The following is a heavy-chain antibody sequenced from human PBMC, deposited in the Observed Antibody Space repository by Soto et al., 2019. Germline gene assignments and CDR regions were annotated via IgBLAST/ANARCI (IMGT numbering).Heavy chain of an antibody. CDR2: INHSGST. J-gene: IGHJ3*02. Sequence: QVQLQQRGAGLLKPSETLSLTCAVYGGSFSGYYWSCMRQPPGPGRAWSGEINHSGSTNYNPSLKSRATISVDTSKHQFPLTLSSVTAADAAVYYCAREQYCSGGSCYSEAFDIWGQGTMVTVSS. D-gene: IGHD2-15*01. CDR1: GGSFSGYY. CDR3: AREQYCSGGSCYSEAFDI. V-gene: IGHV4-34*01.